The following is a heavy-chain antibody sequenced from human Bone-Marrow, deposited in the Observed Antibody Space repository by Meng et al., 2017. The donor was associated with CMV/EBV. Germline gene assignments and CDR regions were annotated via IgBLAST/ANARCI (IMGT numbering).Heavy chain of an antibody. Sequence: GSLRLSCTVSGGSISSYYWSWIRQPPGKGLEWIGSMYYSGSTHYNPSLKRRVSIFVDSSKSHLSLNLRSVTAADTAVYYCGRASGVFCSSANCYRGGTDVWGQGTTVTVSS. CDR1: GGSISSYY. V-gene: IGHV4-59*12. CDR2: MYYSGST. D-gene: IGHD2-2*02. CDR3: GRASGVFCSSANCYRGGTDV. J-gene: IGHJ6*02.